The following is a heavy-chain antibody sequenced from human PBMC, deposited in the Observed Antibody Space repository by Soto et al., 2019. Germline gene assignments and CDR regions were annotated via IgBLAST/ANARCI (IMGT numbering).Heavy chain of an antibody. J-gene: IGHJ4*02. V-gene: IGHV4-39*01. CDR2: IYYSGST. CDR3: ARRRSGTGAAGKDFDD. D-gene: IGHD1-26*01. CDR1: GGSISSSSYY. Sequence: PSETLSLTCTVSGGSISSSSYYWGWIRQPPGKGLEWIGSIYYSGSTYYNPSLKSRVTISVDTSKNQFSLKLSSVTAADTAVYYCARRRSGTGAAGKDFDDWGQGTLVTVSS.